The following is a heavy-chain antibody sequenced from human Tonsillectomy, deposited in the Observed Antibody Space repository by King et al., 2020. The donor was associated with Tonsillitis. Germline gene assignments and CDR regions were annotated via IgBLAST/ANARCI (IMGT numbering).Heavy chain of an antibody. J-gene: IGHJ4*02. Sequence: VQLVESGGGLVQPGGSLRLSCAASGFTFSTYGMTWVRQAPGKGLEWVSVISNSDDRTYSADSVKGRFTISRDNSKNTLYLQMNGLRAEDTAVYYCAKLGANYDGDCFDYWGQGTLVTVSS. CDR1: GFTFSTYG. CDR2: ISNSDDRT. V-gene: IGHV3-23*04. CDR3: AKLGANYDGDCFDY. D-gene: IGHD3-3*01.